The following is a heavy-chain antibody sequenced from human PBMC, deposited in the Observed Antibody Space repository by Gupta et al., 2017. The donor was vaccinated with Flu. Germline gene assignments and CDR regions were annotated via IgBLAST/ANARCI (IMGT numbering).Heavy chain of an antibody. CDR3: ARGRRGYNYYYYGMDV. V-gene: IGHV4-34*01. CDR1: GGSFSGYY. D-gene: IGHD5-18*01. Sequence: QVQLQQWGAGLLKPSETLSLTCAVYGGSFSGYYWSWIRQPPGKGLEWIGEINHSGSTNYNPSLKSRVTISVDTSKNQFSLKLSSVTAADTAVYYCARGRRGYNYYYYGMDVWGQGTTVTVSS. CDR2: INHSGST. J-gene: IGHJ6*02.